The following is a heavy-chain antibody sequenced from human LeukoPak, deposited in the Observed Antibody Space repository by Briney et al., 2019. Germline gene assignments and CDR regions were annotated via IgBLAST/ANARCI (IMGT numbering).Heavy chain of an antibody. D-gene: IGHD3-22*01. J-gene: IGHJ4*02. CDR2: IHSGNSVT. Sequence: GESLKISCKASGYSFTTYWIAWVRQMPGKGLDFMGIIHSGNSVTRYSPSFQGQVTISADKSIGSAFLQLSSLKASDIAMYYCARSPSYYDGTGYYYFDYWGQGTLVTVSS. V-gene: IGHV5-51*01. CDR3: ARSPSYYDGTGYYYFDY. CDR1: GYSFTTYW.